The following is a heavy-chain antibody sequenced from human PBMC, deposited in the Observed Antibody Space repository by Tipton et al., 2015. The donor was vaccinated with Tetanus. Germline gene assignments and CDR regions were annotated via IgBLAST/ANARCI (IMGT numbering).Heavy chain of an antibody. V-gene: IGHV4-34*01. CDR2: INHRGGT. J-gene: IGHJ4*02. D-gene: IGHD2-2*01. CDR3: ARAGFEGSSSSGYFDH. Sequence: TLSLTCDVYGGSFSGNYWSWIRQPPGKGLEWIGEINHRGGTMYNPSLKSRVTIAVDTFKRQFSMTLTSATAADTAVYYCARAGFEGSSSSGYFDHWGLGVLVTVSS. CDR1: GGSFSGNY.